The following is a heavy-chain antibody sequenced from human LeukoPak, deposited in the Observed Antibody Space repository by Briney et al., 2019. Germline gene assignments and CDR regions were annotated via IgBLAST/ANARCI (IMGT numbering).Heavy chain of an antibody. CDR3: ATPPGYYDVAPLDF. CDR2: IKNKADGGTT. V-gene: IGHV3-15*05. J-gene: IGHJ4*02. CDR1: GLTFSNAW. Sequence: GGSLRLSCAASGLTFSNAWMTWVRQAPGKGPEWVGHIKNKADGGTTDNAAPVKGRFMISRDDSKNTVYLQMNSLKTENTAVYYWATPPGYYDVAPLDFWGQGTLVTVSS. D-gene: IGHD3-22*01.